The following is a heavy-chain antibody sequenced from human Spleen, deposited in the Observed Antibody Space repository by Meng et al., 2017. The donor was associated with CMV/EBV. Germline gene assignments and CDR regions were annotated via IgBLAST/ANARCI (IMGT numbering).Heavy chain of an antibody. CDR1: GFTLRDYY. CDR2: ISTTGETI. CDR3: ASAAITNYGMDV. D-gene: IGHD3-10*01. V-gene: IGHV3-11*01. Sequence: GGSLRLSCAASGFTLRDYYLSWIRQVPGNGLEWVSLISTTGETIHYRDSVKGRFTVSRDNAKNLLFLQMNSVRVEDTAIYYCASAAITNYGMDVWGQGTTVTVSS. J-gene: IGHJ6*02.